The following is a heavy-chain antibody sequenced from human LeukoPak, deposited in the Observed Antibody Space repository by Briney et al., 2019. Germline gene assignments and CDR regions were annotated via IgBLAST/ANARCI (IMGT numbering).Heavy chain of an antibody. Sequence: ASVKVSCKASGYTFTTYDINWVRQATGQGLEWMGWINTNSGNTGYAQKFQGRVTITRSVSISTAYMELSSLRSEDSAVYYCVRRSGSGRNPFHIWGRGTVIPVS. J-gene: IGHJ3*02. CDR3: VRRSGSGRNPFHI. V-gene: IGHV1-8*02. CDR1: GYTFTTYD. D-gene: IGHD3-10*01. CDR2: INTNSGNT.